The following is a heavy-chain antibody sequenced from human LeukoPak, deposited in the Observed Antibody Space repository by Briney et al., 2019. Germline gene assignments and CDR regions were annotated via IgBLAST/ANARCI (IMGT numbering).Heavy chain of an antibody. CDR3: ARSYSSGWLYYYYYMDV. D-gene: IGHD6-19*01. J-gene: IGHJ6*03. V-gene: IGHV1-18*01. Sequence: GASVKVSCKASGYTFTSYGISWVRQAPGQGLEWMGWISAYNGNTNYAQKLQGRVTMTTDTSTSTAYMELRSLRSDDTAVYYCARSYSSGWLYYYYYMDVWGKGTTVTVSS. CDR2: ISAYNGNT. CDR1: GYTFTSYG.